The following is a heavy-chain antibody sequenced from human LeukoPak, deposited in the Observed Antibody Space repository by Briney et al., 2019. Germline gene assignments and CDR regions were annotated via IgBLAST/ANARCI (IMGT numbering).Heavy chain of an antibody. CDR1: GGTFSNYA. D-gene: IGHD3-22*01. V-gene: IGHV1-69*05. Sequence: ASVKVSCKASGGTFSNYAISWVRQAPGQGLEWTGRIIPIFGTANYAQKFQGRVTITTDESTSTAYMELSSLGSEDTAVYYCARDSHAYDSSGYFDYWGQGTLVTVSS. CDR2: IIPIFGTA. CDR3: ARDSHAYDSSGYFDY. J-gene: IGHJ4*02.